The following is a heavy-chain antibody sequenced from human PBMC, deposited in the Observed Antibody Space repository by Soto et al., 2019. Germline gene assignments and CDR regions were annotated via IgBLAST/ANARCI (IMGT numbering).Heavy chain of an antibody. D-gene: IGHD3-3*01. CDR2: ISVYNANT. Sequence: ASVKVSCKASGYTFTIYGISWVRQAHGQGLEWMGWISVYNANTNYAQKIQGRVTMTADTSASTAYMELRSLRSDDTAVYYCARVYDCWSGYQTPFDYWGQGTLVTVSS. CDR3: ARVYDCWSGYQTPFDY. CDR1: GYTFTIYG. V-gene: IGHV1-18*04. J-gene: IGHJ4*02.